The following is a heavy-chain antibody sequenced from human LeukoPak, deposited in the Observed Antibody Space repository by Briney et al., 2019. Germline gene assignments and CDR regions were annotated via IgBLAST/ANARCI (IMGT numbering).Heavy chain of an antibody. Sequence: ASVSLSCKASGGTFSSYAISWVRPAPRQGLEWMGGIIPTFGTANYAQKFQGRVTITADESTSTAYMELSSLRSEDTAVYYCARGFVVVPAAEKYDWFDPWGQGTLVTVSS. D-gene: IGHD2-2*01. V-gene: IGHV1-69*01. CDR3: ARGFVVVPAAEKYDWFDP. CDR2: IIPTFGTA. J-gene: IGHJ5*02. CDR1: GGTFSSYA.